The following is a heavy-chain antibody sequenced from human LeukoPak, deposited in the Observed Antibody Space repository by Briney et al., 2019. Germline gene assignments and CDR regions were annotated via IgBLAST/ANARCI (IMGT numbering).Heavy chain of an antibody. V-gene: IGHV3-30*18. CDR1: DFTFSSCG. Sequence: GTSLRLSCAASDFTFSSCGMYWVRQAPGKGLEWVAAISNDGSGTHYGDSVKGRFTISRDSSKNALYLQMNSLRADDTAMYHCAKSKYNWNDRAYFERWGQGTLVTVSS. J-gene: IGHJ4*02. D-gene: IGHD1-20*01. CDR3: AKSKYNWNDRAYFER. CDR2: ISNDGSGT.